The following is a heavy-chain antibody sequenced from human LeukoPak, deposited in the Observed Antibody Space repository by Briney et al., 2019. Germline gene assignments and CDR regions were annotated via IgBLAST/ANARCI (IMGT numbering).Heavy chain of an antibody. V-gene: IGHV3-74*01. Sequence: GGSLRLSCAASGFTFSSYWMHWVRQAPGKGLVWVSRINSDGSSTTYADSVKGRFTISRDNAKNTLYLQMNSLRAEDTAVYYCARVSPDWNDEVWFDPWGQGTLVTVSS. CDR1: GFTFSSYW. J-gene: IGHJ5*02. CDR2: INSDGSST. CDR3: ARVSPDWNDEVWFDP. D-gene: IGHD1-1*01.